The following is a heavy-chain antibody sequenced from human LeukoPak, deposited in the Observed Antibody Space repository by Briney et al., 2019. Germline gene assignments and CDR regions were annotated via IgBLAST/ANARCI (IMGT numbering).Heavy chain of an antibody. J-gene: IGHJ3*02. CDR1: GYTFTSYA. V-gene: IGHV1-69*06. D-gene: IGHD2-8*01. CDR2: IIPIFDTT. Sequence: SVKVSCKASGYTFTSYAMNWVRQAPGQGLEWMGGIIPIFDTTNYAQKFQGRVTITADKSTSTAYMELSSLRSEDTAFYYCARRYCTNGVCYVDRGAFDIWGQGTMVTVSS. CDR3: ARRYCTNGVCYVDRGAFDI.